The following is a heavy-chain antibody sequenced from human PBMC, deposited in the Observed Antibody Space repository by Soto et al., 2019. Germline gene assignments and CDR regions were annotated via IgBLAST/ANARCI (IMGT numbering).Heavy chain of an antibody. V-gene: IGHV3-13*01. CDR3: ARGQEVGAHFFDS. CDR1: GFTFSGFD. D-gene: IGHD2-15*01. CDR2: IGTAGDT. J-gene: IGHJ4*02. Sequence: VGSLRLSCGASGFTFSGFDMHWVRQPTGKGLEWVSTIGTAGDTYYAVSVKGRFTISRDNAKNSLSLQMNSLRAGDTAVYFCARGQEVGAHFFDSWGQGTQVTVSS.